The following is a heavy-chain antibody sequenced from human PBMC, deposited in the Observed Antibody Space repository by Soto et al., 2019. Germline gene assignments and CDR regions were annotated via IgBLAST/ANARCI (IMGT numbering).Heavy chain of an antibody. V-gene: IGHV4-30-4*01. CDR2: IYYSGST. Sequence: PSETLSLTCTVSGGSISSGDYYWSWIRQPPGKGLEWIGYIYYSGSTYYNPSLKSRVTISVDTSKNQFSLKLSSVTAADTAVYYCARGREASAVVVPAAMLYYYYGMDVWGQGTTVTVSS. J-gene: IGHJ6*02. CDR3: ARGREASAVVVPAAMLYYYYGMDV. D-gene: IGHD2-2*01. CDR1: GGSISSGDYY.